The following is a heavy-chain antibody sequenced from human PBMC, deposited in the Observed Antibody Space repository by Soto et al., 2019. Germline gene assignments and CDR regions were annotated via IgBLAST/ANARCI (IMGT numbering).Heavy chain of an antibody. D-gene: IGHD6-19*01. CDR2: SIPIFATA. CDR1: GGTFSSYA. CDR3: EQCLLGVNYYYGMDV. V-gene: IGHV1-69*12. Sequence: QVQLVQSGAEVKKPGSSVKVSCKASGGTFSSYAINWVRQAPGQGLEWMGGSIPIFATADYAQKFQGRVTITADESTSTAYMELSSLRSEDTAVYYCEQCLLGVNYYYGMDVWGQGTTVTVSS. J-gene: IGHJ6*02.